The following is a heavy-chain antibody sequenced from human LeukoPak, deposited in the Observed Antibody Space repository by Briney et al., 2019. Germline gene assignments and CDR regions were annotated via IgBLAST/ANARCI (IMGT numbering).Heavy chain of an antibody. CDR3: AKDLYGDPYYFDY. V-gene: IGHV3-23*01. J-gene: IGHJ4*02. Sequence: GGSLRFSCAASGFTFSSYAMSWVRQAPGKGLEWVSAISGSGGSTYYADSVKGRFTISRDNSQNTLYLQMNSLRAEDTAVYYCAKDLYGDPYYFDYWGQGTLVTVSS. CDR1: GFTFSSYA. D-gene: IGHD4-17*01. CDR2: ISGSGGST.